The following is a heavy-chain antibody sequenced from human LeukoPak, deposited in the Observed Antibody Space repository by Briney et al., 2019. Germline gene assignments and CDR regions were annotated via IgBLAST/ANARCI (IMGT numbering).Heavy chain of an antibody. CDR3: ARDVAVAGFAFDI. Sequence: GGSLRLSCAASGFTFSSYWMSWVRQAPGKGLEWVANIKQDGSEKYYVDSVKGRFTISRDNAKNSLYLQMNSLRAEDTAVYYCARDVAVAGFAFDIWGQGTMVNVSS. CDR1: GFTFSSYW. V-gene: IGHV3-7*01. J-gene: IGHJ3*02. D-gene: IGHD6-19*01. CDR2: IKQDGSEK.